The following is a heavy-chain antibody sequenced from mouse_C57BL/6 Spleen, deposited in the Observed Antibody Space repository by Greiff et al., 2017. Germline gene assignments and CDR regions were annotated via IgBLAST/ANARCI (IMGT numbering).Heavy chain of an antibody. Sequence: QVQLQQPGAELVKPGASVKLSCKASGYTFTSYWMHWVKQRPGQGLEWIGMIHPNSGSTNYNEKFKSKATLTVDKSSSTAYMQLSSLTSEDSAVYYCARAYGNYVGFAYWGQGTLVTVSA. CDR1: GYTFTSYW. D-gene: IGHD2-1*01. J-gene: IGHJ3*01. CDR3: ARAYGNYVGFAY. V-gene: IGHV1-64*01. CDR2: IHPNSGST.